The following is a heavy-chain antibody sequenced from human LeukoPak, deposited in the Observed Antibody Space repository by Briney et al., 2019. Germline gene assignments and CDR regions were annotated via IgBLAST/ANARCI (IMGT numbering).Heavy chain of an antibody. CDR3: ARGSGITDY. V-gene: IGHV4-34*01. Sequence: GSLRLSCAASGFTFSSYSMNWVRQAPGKGLEWIGEINHSGSTNYNPSLKSRVTISVDTSKNQFSLKLSSVTAADTAVYYCARGSGITDYWGQGTLVTVSS. D-gene: IGHD1-26*01. CDR1: GFTFSSYS. CDR2: INHSGST. J-gene: IGHJ4*02.